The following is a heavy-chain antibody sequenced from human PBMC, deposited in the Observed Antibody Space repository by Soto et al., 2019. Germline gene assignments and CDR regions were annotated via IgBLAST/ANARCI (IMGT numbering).Heavy chain of an antibody. J-gene: IGHJ4*02. CDR1: GFTFSSYG. CDR2: ISYDGSNK. V-gene: IGHV3-30*03. Sequence: GGSLRLSCAASGFTFSSYGVHWVRQAPGKGLEWVAVISYDGSNKYYADSVKGRFTISRDNSKNTLYLQMNSLRAEDTAVYYCALVVVPAAFDYWGQGTLVTVSS. CDR3: ALVVVPAAFDY. D-gene: IGHD2-2*01.